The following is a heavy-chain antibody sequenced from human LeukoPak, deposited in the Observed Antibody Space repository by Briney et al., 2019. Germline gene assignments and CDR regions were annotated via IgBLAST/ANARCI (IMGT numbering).Heavy chain of an antibody. V-gene: IGHV1-8*01. CDR3: IKDIRPGGMDV. CDR1: GYTFTSYD. D-gene: IGHD2-15*01. J-gene: IGHJ6*02. CDR2: MNPNSGNT. Sequence: ASVKVSCKASGYTFTSYDINWVRQATGQGLEWMGWMNPNSGNTGYAQKFQGRVTMTRNTSISTAYMELSSLRSEDTAMYYCIKDIRPGGMDVWGQGTTVTVSS.